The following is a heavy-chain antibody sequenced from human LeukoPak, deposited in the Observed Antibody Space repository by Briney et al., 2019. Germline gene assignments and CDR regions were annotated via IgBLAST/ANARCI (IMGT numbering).Heavy chain of an antibody. CDR3: ARAIDGYKIDAFDI. CDR1: GFTFSSYW. CDR2: IKQDGSEK. D-gene: IGHD5-24*01. J-gene: IGHJ3*02. Sequence: GGSLRLSCAASGFTFSSYWMSWVRQAPGKGLEWVANIKQDGSEKYYVDSVKGRFTISRDNAKNSLYLQMNSLRAEDTAVYYCARAIDGYKIDAFDIWGQGTMVTVSS. V-gene: IGHV3-7*01.